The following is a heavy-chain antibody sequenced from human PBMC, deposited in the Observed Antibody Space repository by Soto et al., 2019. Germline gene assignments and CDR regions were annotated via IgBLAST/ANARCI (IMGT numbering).Heavy chain of an antibody. CDR2: VYGAGST. CDR1: GLTVSSNY. J-gene: IGHJ6*02. CDR3: ARDRDWNGMDV. D-gene: IGHD2-21*01. Sequence: GGSLRLSCAASGLTVSSNYMSWVRQAPGKGLEWVSVVYGAGSTYYADSVKGRFTISRDNSKNTLYLQMNSLRAEDTAVYYCARDRDWNGMDVWGQGTTVTVSS. V-gene: IGHV3-53*01.